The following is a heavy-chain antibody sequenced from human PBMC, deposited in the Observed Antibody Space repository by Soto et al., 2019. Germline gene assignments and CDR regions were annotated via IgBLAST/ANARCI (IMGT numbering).Heavy chain of an antibody. J-gene: IGHJ4*02. V-gene: IGHV4-34*01. D-gene: IGHD1-26*01. Sequence: QVQLQQSGAGLLKPSETLSLTCDVYGGSFSGYIWTWIRQTPGKGLQWIGQINHSGSATYNPSRNCRVTLSVHPSTRQFSLVLGSVTAAATAVYYCARGLMSGSHYSGGWYYFDSWGQGTQVTVSS. CDR3: ARGLMSGSHYSGGWYYFDS. CDR1: GGSFSGYI. CDR2: INHSGSA.